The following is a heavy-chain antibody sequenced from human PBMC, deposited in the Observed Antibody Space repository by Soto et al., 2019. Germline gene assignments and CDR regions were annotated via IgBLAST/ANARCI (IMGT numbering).Heavy chain of an antibody. Sequence: ASVKASCKASGGTFSSYAISWVRHAPGQGLEWMGGIIPIFGTANYAQKFQGRVTITADESTSTAYMELSSLRSEDTAVYYCARGPGSTIEVYYFDYWGQGTLVTVSS. CDR1: GGTFSSYA. D-gene: IGHD3-22*01. J-gene: IGHJ4*02. CDR3: ARGPGSTIEVYYFDY. V-gene: IGHV1-69*13. CDR2: IIPIFGTA.